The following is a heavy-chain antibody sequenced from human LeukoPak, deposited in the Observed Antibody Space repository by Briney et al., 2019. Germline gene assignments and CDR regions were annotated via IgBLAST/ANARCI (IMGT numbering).Heavy chain of an antibody. D-gene: IGHD1-26*01. J-gene: IGHJ6*03. CDR1: GGSISSGGYY. CDR2: IYYSGST. CDR3: ARDLQGGSYSRYMDG. Sequence: SETLSLTCTVSGGSISSGGYYWSWIRQHPGKSLEWIGYIYYSGSTYYNPSLKSRATISVDTSKNQFSLKLSSVTAADTAVYYCARDLQGGSYSRYMDGWGKGTTVTVSS. V-gene: IGHV4-31*03.